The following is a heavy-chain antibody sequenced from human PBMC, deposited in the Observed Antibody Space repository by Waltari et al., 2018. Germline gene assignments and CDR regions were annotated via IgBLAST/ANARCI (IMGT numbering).Heavy chain of an antibody. J-gene: IGHJ4*02. V-gene: IGHV3-15*01. Sequence: EVQLVESGGGLVKPGGSLRLSCAASGFTFSNAXMSWVRQAPGKGLEWVGRIKSKTDGGTTDYAAPVKGRFTISRDDSKNTLYLQMNSLKTEDTAVYYCTTVFWXYXDSRANDYWGQGTLVXXSS. D-gene: IGHD3-22*01. CDR3: TTVFWXYXDSRANDY. CDR1: GFTFSNAX. CDR2: IKSKTDGGTT.